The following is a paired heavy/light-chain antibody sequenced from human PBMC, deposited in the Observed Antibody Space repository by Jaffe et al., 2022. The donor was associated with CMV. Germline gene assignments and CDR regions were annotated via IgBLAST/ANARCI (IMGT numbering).Light chain of an antibody. CDR2: KVS. J-gene: IGKJ1*01. V-gene: IGKV2-30*02. CDR1: QSLVRTDGNTY. CDR3: MQGTHWPPWT. Sequence: DVVMTQSPLSLPVTLGQPASISCRSSQSLVRTDGNTYLNWFQQRPGQSPRRLIYKVSNRDSGVPDRFSGSGSGTDFTLKISRVEAEDVGVYYCMQGTHWPPWTFGQGTKVEIK.
Heavy chain of an antibody. V-gene: IGHV3-33*08. Sequence: QVQLVESGGGVVQPGRSLRLSCVASGFTFNNYGMHWVRQAPGKGLEWVAVIWSDGSNEYYADSVKGRFTISRDNSKNTLYLQMNSLRVEDTAMYYCARGGYGSGSYYSPFDYWGQGTLVTVSS. D-gene: IGHD3-10*01. CDR3: ARGGYGSGSYYSPFDY. CDR1: GFTFNNYG. J-gene: IGHJ4*02. CDR2: IWSDGSNE.